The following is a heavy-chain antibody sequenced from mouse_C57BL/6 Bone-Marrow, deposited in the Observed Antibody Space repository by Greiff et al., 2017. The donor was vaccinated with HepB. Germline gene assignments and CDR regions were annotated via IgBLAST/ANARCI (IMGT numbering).Heavy chain of an antibody. D-gene: IGHD1-1*01. CDR3: ARDASITTVVARAMDY. Sequence: DVKLVESGGGLVKPGGSLKLSCAASGFTFSSYAMSWVRQTPEKRLEWVATISDGGSYTYYPDNVKGRFTISRDNAKNNLYLQMSHLKSEDTAMYYCARDASITTVVARAMDYWGQGTSVTVSS. J-gene: IGHJ4*01. V-gene: IGHV5-4*01. CDR1: GFTFSSYA. CDR2: ISDGGSYT.